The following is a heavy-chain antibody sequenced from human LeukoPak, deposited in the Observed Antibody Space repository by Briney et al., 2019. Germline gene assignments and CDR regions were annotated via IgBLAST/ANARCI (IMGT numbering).Heavy chain of an antibody. CDR3: AKGTKGFDY. J-gene: IGHJ4*02. CDR1: GFTFSSYA. Sequence: PGGSLRLSCAASGFTFSSYAMSWVRQAPGKGLERVSGITNGGEDTYYADSVKGRFTISRDNSKNTLFLQMNSLRAEDTAIYCCAKGTKGFDYWGQGTLVTVSS. CDR2: ITNGGEDT. V-gene: IGHV3-23*01.